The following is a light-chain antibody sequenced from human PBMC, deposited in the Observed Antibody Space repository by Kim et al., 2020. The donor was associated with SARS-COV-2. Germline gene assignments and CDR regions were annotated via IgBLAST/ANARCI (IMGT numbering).Light chain of an antibody. CDR1: QSINSW. CDR3: QQYDNYCT. V-gene: IGKV1-5*01. Sequence: DIQMTQSPSTLSASVGDRVTITCRASQSINSWLAWYQQKPGKAPKLLISDASNLESGVPSRFSGSGSGTEFTLTISSLQPDDFATYYCQQYDNYCTFGQGTKVDIK. CDR2: DAS. J-gene: IGKJ2*02.